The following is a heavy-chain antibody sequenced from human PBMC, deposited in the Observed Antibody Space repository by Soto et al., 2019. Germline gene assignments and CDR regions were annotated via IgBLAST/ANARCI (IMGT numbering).Heavy chain of an antibody. D-gene: IGHD6-13*01. CDR3: AKLARGGSSWSDY. CDR1: GFTFDDHT. V-gene: IGHV3-9*01. CDR2: ISWNSGSI. J-gene: IGHJ4*02. Sequence: EVQLVESGGGLVQPGRSLRLSCEASGFTFDDHTMHWVRQAPGKGLEWVSGISWNSGSIGYADSVKGRFTISRDNAKNSLYVQMNSLRVEDTALYYCAKLARGGSSWSDYWGQGILVTVSS.